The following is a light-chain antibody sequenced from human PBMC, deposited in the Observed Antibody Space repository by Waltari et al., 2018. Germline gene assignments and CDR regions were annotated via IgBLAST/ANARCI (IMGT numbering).Light chain of an antibody. CDR2: DAS. V-gene: IGKV3-15*01. J-gene: IGKJ1*01. CDR3: QQYTNWPQT. Sequence: EIVMTQSPATLSVSPGGRATLSCRASQSIDVNLAWYQQRPGQSPRLLIYDASTRAEGIPARFSGSGSGTEFTLTISGLQSEDFAVYSCQQYTNWPQTFGQGTKVEVK. CDR1: QSIDVN.